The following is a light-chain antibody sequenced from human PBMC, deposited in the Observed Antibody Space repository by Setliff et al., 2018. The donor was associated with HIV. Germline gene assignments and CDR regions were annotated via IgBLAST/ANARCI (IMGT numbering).Light chain of an antibody. V-gene: IGKV3-20*01. J-gene: IGKJ1*01. CDR2: GAS. CDR1: QSVGSNY. CDR3: QQYGSSRT. Sequence: EIVLTQSPGTLSLSPGERATLSCRASQSVGSNYLAWYLQKPGQAPRLLIYGASIRATGITDRFSGSGSGTDFTLTINRLEPEDFAVYYCQQYGSSRTFGQGTKVDIK.